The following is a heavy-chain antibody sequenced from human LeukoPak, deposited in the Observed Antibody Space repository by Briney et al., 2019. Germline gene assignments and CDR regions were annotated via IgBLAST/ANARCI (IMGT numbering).Heavy chain of an antibody. D-gene: IGHD3-3*01. Sequence: ASVKVSCKASGYTFTSYGISWVRQAPGQGLEWMGWISACNGNTNYAQKLQGRVTMTTDTSTSTAYMELRSLRSDDTAVYYCARAPYDFWSGYYSYYFDYWGQGTLVTVSS. CDR2: ISACNGNT. J-gene: IGHJ4*02. CDR1: GYTFTSYG. V-gene: IGHV1-18*01. CDR3: ARAPYDFWSGYYSYYFDY.